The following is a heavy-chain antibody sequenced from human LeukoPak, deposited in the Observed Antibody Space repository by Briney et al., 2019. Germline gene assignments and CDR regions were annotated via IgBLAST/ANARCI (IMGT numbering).Heavy chain of an antibody. J-gene: IGHJ4*02. CDR3: ARGDSSSAFFDY. CDR1: GXSISSYY. CDR2: IHTSGST. Sequence: SETLSLTCTVSGXSISSYYCSWIRQPAGKGLEWIARIHTSGSTNYNPSLKSRVTMSVDTSKNQFSLKLSSVTAADTAVYYCARGDSSSAFFDYWGQGTLVTVSS. D-gene: IGHD6-13*01. V-gene: IGHV4-4*07.